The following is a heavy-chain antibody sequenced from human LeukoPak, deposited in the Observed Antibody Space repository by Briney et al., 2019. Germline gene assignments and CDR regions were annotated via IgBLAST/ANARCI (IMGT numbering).Heavy chain of an antibody. V-gene: IGHV3-48*01. Sequence: GGSLRLSCAASGFTFSSYSMNWVRQAPGKGLEWVSYISSSSSTIYYADSVKGRFTISRDNAKNSLYLQMNSLRAEDTAVYYCARVGPTGDLSYWGQGTLVTVSS. D-gene: IGHD7-27*01. CDR3: ARVGPTGDLSY. J-gene: IGHJ4*02. CDR1: GFTFSSYS. CDR2: ISSSSSTI.